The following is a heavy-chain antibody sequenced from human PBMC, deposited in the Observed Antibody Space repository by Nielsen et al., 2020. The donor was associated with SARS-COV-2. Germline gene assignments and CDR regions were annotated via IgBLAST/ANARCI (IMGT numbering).Heavy chain of an antibody. D-gene: IGHD1-26*01. CDR2: INPNSGGT. Sequence: ASVKVSCKTSEYTFTGYYMHWVRQAPGQGLEWMGWINPNSGGTNYAQKFQGWVTMTRDTSISTAYMELSRLRSDDTAVYYCARGGSGSEPFDYWGQGTLVTVSS. V-gene: IGHV1-2*04. CDR1: EYTFTGYY. CDR3: ARGGSGSEPFDY. J-gene: IGHJ4*02.